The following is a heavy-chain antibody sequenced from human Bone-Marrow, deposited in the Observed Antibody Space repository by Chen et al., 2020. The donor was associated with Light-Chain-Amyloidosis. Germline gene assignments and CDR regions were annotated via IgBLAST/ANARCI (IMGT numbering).Heavy chain of an antibody. CDR1: GDSISNGDFY. J-gene: IGHJ4*02. D-gene: IGHD3-10*01. CDR3: ARLFRYYNDSGLSLPRAYYFDY. CDR2: IYFSWTT. Sequence: QVQLQESGPGLVKPSQTLSLTCTVSGDSISNGDFYWSWIRQPPGKGLEWIGYIYFSWTTYYNPSIKSRVAISKDTSTNQFSLRLSSVTAADTAVYYCARLFRYYNDSGLSLPRAYYFDYWGQGSLVTVSS. V-gene: IGHV4-30-4*01.